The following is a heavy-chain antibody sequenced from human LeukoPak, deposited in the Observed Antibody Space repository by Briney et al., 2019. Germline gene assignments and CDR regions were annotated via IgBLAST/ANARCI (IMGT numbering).Heavy chain of an antibody. CDR1: GESFSSYY. D-gene: IGHD4-17*01. V-gene: IGHV4-34*01. Sequence: PSETLSLTCAVYGESFSSYYWSWIRQPPGKGLEWIGEINHSGSTNYNPSLKSRVIISVDTSKNQLSLRLSSVTAADTAVYYCARVDYRDYSKDFDYWGQGTLVTVSS. J-gene: IGHJ4*02. CDR3: ARVDYRDYSKDFDY. CDR2: INHSGST.